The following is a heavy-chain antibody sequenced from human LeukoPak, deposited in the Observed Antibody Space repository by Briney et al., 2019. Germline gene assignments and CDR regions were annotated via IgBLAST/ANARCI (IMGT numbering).Heavy chain of an antibody. J-gene: IGHJ6*02. CDR2: INHSGST. CDR1: GGSFSGYY. D-gene: IGHD6-13*01. Sequence: PSETLSLTCAVYGGSFSGYYWSWLRQPPGKGLEWIGEINHSGSTNYNPSLKSRVTISVDTSKNQFSLKLSSVTAADTAVYYCARDHRSTYYYYYGMDVWGQGTTVTVSS. CDR3: ARDHRSTYYYYYGMDV. V-gene: IGHV4-34*01.